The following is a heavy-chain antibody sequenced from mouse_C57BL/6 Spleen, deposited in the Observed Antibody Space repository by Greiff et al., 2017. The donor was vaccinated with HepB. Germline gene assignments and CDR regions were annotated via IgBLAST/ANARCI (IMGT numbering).Heavy chain of an antibody. Sequence: QVQLQQPGAELVKPGASVKLSCKASGYTFTSYWMQWVKQRPGQGLEWIGEIDPSDSYTNYNQKFKGKATLTVDTSTSTAYMQLSSLTSEDSAVYYCARGGSNPIAYWGQGTLVTVSA. V-gene: IGHV1-50*01. J-gene: IGHJ3*01. CDR1: GYTFTSYW. CDR3: ARGGSNPIAY. CDR2: IDPSDSYT. D-gene: IGHD2-5*01.